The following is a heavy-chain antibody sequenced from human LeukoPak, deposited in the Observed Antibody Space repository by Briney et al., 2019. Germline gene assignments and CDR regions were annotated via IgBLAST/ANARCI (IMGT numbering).Heavy chain of an antibody. D-gene: IGHD7-27*01. J-gene: IGHJ4*02. CDR1: GYTFTSYD. Sequence: ASVKVSCKDSGYTFTSYDFNWVRQATGQRPEWMGWMSPNSGDTGYAQKFQDRVTMTRNTSISTAYMELSSLRSDDTAVYYCARGPPNWGYDYWGPGTLVTVPS. V-gene: IGHV1-8*01. CDR3: ARGPPNWGYDY. CDR2: MSPNSGDT.